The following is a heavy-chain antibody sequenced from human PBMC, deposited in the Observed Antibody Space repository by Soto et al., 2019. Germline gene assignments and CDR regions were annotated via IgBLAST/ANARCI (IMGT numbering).Heavy chain of an antibody. D-gene: IGHD3-10*01. CDR2: MSGTAGNT. J-gene: IGHJ4*02. Sequence: EVQLLESGGGSVQPGGSLRLSCAASGFTFSNYAMTWVRQAPGKGLEWVSTMSGTAGNTYYADSVKGRFTISRDNSKNTVYLQKNSLRAEDTAVYYCAKKYYFCSGSYVFYFDYWGQGTLVTVSS. CDR3: AKKYYFCSGSYVFYFDY. V-gene: IGHV3-23*01. CDR1: GFTFSNYA.